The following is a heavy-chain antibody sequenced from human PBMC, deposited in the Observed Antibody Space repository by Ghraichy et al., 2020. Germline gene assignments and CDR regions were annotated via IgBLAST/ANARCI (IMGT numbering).Heavy chain of an antibody. D-gene: IGHD6-13*01. J-gene: IGHJ6*03. CDR3: ARGRGGQSWPQLGNYYMDV. CDR1: GGSFSGYY. CDR2: INHSGST. Sequence: SETLSLTCAVYGGSFSGYYWSWIRQPPGKGLEWIGEINHSGSTNYNPSLKSRVTISVDTSKNQFSLKLSSVTAADTAVYYCARGRGGQSWPQLGNYYMDVWGKGTTVTVSS. V-gene: IGHV4-34*01.